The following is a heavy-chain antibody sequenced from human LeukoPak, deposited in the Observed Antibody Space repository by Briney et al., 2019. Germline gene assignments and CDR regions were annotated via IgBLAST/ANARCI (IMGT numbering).Heavy chain of an antibody. CDR3: ARDGAAAAGRYFDY. J-gene: IGHJ4*02. D-gene: IGHD6-13*01. CDR1: ESILSTYA. Sequence: GGSLRLSCADSESILSTYAVNWVRQAPGRGLEWVSSISPSGSAIFYAGSVKGRFTISRDNAKNSLYLQMNSLRAEDTAVYYCARDGAAAAGRYFDYWGQGSLVTVSS. V-gene: IGHV3-21*01. CDR2: ISPSGSAI.